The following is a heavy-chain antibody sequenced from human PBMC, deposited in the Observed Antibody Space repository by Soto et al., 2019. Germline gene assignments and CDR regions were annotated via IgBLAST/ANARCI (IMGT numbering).Heavy chain of an antibody. CDR1: GFTFSSYA. CDR3: ASRHSSIAAPGGAFDI. D-gene: IGHD6-6*01. CDR2: ISGSGGST. J-gene: IGHJ3*02. Sequence: GGSLRLSCAASGFTFSSYAMSWVRQAPGKGLEWVSAISGSGGSTYYADSVKGRFTISRDNSKNTLYLQMNSLRAEDTAVYYCASRHSSIAAPGGAFDIWGQGTMVTVSS. V-gene: IGHV3-23*01.